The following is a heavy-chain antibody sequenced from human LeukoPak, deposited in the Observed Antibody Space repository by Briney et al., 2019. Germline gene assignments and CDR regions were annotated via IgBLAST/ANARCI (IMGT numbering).Heavy chain of an antibody. CDR3: ARRVTVIYYMDL. Sequence: SETLSLTCAVYDGSFSVYYWTWIRQFPGRGPEWIGEINGSGGTNSNPSLKSRVTMSVDTSKNQFSLKLTSVTAADTAVYYCARRVTVIYYMDLWGKGTTVTVSS. J-gene: IGHJ6*03. V-gene: IGHV4-34*01. CDR1: DGSFSVYY. CDR2: INGSGGT. D-gene: IGHD3-22*01.